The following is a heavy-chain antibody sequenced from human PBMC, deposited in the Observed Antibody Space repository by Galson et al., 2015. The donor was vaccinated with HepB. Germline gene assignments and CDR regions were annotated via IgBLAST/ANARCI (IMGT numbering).Heavy chain of an antibody. J-gene: IGHJ6*03. CDR1: GYTFSNYA. CDR3: ARGASFSFYYMDV. Sequence: SVKVSCKASGYTFSNYAIHWVRQAPGQGLEWMAWINTKTGIPTYARGFTGRFVYSLDTSVNTAYLQISSLKAEDIAVYYCARGASFSFYYMDVWGKGTTVTVSS. V-gene: IGHV7-4-1*02. CDR2: INTKTGIP.